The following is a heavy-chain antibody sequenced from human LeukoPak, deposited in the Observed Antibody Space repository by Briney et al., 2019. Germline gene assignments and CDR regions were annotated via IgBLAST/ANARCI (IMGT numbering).Heavy chain of an antibody. V-gene: IGHV2-70*01. CDR3: ARMRYSASGSSYYFDY. CDR1: GFSLPTRGMC. CDR2: LDWYGDN. J-gene: IGHJ4*02. Sequence: SGPALLQPTQTLTLTCTFSGFSLPTRGMCVTWIRQPPAKALDWLTPLDWYGDNYYYTALRTRLTISKDTSKIQVVLTMTNMDPRDTATYYCARMRYSASGSSYYFDYWGQGTLVTVSS. D-gene: IGHD3-10*01.